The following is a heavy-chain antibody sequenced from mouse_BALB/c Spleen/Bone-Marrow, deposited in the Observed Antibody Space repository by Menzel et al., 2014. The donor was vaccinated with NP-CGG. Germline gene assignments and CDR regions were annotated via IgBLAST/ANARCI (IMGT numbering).Heavy chain of an antibody. CDR1: GFDFSRYW. V-gene: IGHV4-1*02. CDR2: INPDSSTI. Sequence: EVMLVDSGGGLVQPGGSLKLSCAASGFDFSRYWMSWVRQAPGKGLEWIGEINPDSSTINYTPSLKDKFIISRDNAKNTLFLQRSKVRSEDTALYYCARLGYYGAMDYWGQGTSVNVSS. J-gene: IGHJ4*01. D-gene: IGHD1-1*01. CDR3: ARLGYYGAMDY.